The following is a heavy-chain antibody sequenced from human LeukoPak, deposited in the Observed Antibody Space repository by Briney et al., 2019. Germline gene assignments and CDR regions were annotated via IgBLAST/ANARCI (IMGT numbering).Heavy chain of an antibody. CDR2: ISSSGSTI. J-gene: IGHJ4*02. V-gene: IGHV3-11*04. CDR3: ARDSHIYYDSSGYYGYYFDY. D-gene: IGHD3-22*01. Sequence: KPGGSLRLSCAASGFTFSDYYMSWIRQAPGKGLEWVSYISSSGSTIYYADSVKGRFTISRDNAKNSLYLQMNSLRAEDTAVYCCARDSHIYYDSSGYYGYYFDYWGQGTLVTVSS. CDR1: GFTFSDYY.